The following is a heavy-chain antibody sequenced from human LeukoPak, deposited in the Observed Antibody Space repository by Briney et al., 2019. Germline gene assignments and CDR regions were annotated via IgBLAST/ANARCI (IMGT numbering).Heavy chain of an antibody. J-gene: IGHJ4*02. D-gene: IGHD2-2*02. Sequence: ASVKVSCKASGYTFTSYDINWVRQATGQGHEWMGWMNPNSGNTGYAQKFQGRVTMTRNTSISTAYMELSSLRSEDTAVYYCARGVGGYCSSTSCYTNFDYWGQGTLVTVSS. CDR2: MNPNSGNT. CDR1: GYTFTSYD. V-gene: IGHV1-8*01. CDR3: ARGVGGYCSSTSCYTNFDY.